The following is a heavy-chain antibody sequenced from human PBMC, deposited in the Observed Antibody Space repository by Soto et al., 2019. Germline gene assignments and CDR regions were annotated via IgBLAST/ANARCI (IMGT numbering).Heavy chain of an antibody. CDR1: GGSISSGDYY. Sequence: SETLSLTCTVSGGSISSGDYYWSWIRQPPGKGLEWIGYIYYSGSTYYNPSLKSRVTISVDTSKNQFSLKLSSVAAADTAVYYCARFVVGIYYFDYWGQGTLVTVSS. CDR3: ARFVVGIYYFDY. V-gene: IGHV4-30-4*01. J-gene: IGHJ4*02. CDR2: IYYSGST. D-gene: IGHD2-15*01.